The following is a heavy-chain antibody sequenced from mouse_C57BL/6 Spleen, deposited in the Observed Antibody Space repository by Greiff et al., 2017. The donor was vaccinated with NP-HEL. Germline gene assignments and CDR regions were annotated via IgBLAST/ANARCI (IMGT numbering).Heavy chain of an antibody. Sequence: VQLQQSGPELVKPGASVKMSCKASGYTFTDYNMHWVKQSHGKSLEWIGYINPNNGGTSYNQKFKGKATLTVNKSSSTAYMELRSLTSEDSAVYYCARDHYDYEDWFAYWGQGTLVTVSA. D-gene: IGHD2-4*01. CDR1: GYTFTDYN. V-gene: IGHV1-22*01. J-gene: IGHJ3*01. CDR3: ARDHYDYEDWFAY. CDR2: INPNNGGT.